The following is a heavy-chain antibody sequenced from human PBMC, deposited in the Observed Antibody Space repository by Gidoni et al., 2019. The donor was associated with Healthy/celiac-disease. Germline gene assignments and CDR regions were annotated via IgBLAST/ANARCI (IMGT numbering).Heavy chain of an antibody. CDR1: GFSLSTSGVG. CDR2: IYWDDDK. V-gene: IGHV2-5*02. CDR3: AHKVPAAIGDDAFDI. J-gene: IGHJ3*02. Sequence: QITLKESGPTLVKPTQTLTLTCTFSGFSLSTSGVGVGWIRQPPGKALEWLALIYWDDDKRYSPSLKSRLTITKDTSKNQVVLTMTNMDPVDTATYYCAHKVPAAIGDDAFDIWGQGTMVTVSS. D-gene: IGHD2-2*02.